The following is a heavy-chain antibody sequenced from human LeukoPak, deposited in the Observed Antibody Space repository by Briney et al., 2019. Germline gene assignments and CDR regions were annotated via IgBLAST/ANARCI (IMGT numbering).Heavy chain of an antibody. CDR1: GFTFSSYG. CDR3: AARKKGDYSKGSLGY. Sequence: GGCLRLSCAASGFTFSSYGMHWVRQAPGKGLEWVAFIRYDGSNKYYADSVKGRFTISRDNSKNKLYLQTNSLRAEDTAVYYCAARKKGDYSKGSLGYWGQGTLVTVSS. CDR2: IRYDGSNK. V-gene: IGHV3-30*02. D-gene: IGHD4-11*01. J-gene: IGHJ4*02.